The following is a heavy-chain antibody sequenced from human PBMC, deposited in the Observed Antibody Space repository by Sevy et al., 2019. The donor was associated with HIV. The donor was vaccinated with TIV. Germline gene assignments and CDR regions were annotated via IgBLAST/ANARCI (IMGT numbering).Heavy chain of an antibody. V-gene: IGHV1-18*04. CDR2: ISAYNSKT. Sequence: ASVKVSCKASGYTFTSYGITWVRQAPGQGLEWMGWISAYNSKTNFAQKFQDKFTMTTDTSTSTAYLELRSLTSDDTAVYYCARDGQVYSSSSGDYYYNGMDVSGQRTSVTVSS. CDR3: ARDGQVYSSSSGDYYYNGMDV. D-gene: IGHD6-6*01. J-gene: IGHJ6*02. CDR1: GYTFTSYG.